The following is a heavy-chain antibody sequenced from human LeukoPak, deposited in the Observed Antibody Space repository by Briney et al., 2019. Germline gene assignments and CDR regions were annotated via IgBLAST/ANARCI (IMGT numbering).Heavy chain of an antibody. CDR2: IREDGSDK. CDR3: ARMLLYERSGYRPSDY. V-gene: IGHV3-7*01. J-gene: IGHJ4*02. Sequence: GGSLRLSCATSGFVFTNYAMNWLRQAPGKGREGVARIREDGSDKKYVDSVKGRFTISRDNAENALHLEMNSLRGEDTAVYYCARMLLYERSGYRPSDYWGQGTLVTVSS. D-gene: IGHD3-22*01. CDR1: GFVFTNYA.